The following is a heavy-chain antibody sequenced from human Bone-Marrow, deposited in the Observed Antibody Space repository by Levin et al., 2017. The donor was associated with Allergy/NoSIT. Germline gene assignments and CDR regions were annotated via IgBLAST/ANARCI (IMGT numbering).Heavy chain of an antibody. D-gene: IGHD6-19*01. V-gene: IGHV3-33*06. CDR1: GFTFSSYG. J-gene: IGHJ4*02. Sequence: GGSLRLSCPASGFTFSSYGMHWVRQAPGKGLEWVAVIWYDGSDKYYVDSVKGRFTISRDNSKKTLYLQMNSLRAEDTAVYYCAKAVAGTGTPHLWGQGTLVTVSS. CDR3: AKAVAGTGTPHL. CDR2: IWYDGSDK.